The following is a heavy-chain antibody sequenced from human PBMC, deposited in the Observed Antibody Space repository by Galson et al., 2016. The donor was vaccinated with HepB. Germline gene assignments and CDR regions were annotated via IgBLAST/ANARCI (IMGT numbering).Heavy chain of an antibody. D-gene: IGHD6-19*01. Sequence: CAISGDSVSSNSAVWNWIRQSPSRGLEGLGRTFYKSKWNNDYEVSVKSRITVNADTSKNQFSLHLNSVTPDDTAVYYCTRGFEYSSGWYYFDHWGQGTLVTVSS. CDR2: TFYKSKWNN. J-gene: IGHJ4*02. CDR3: TRGFEYSSGWYYFDH. V-gene: IGHV6-1*01. CDR1: GDSVSSNSAV.